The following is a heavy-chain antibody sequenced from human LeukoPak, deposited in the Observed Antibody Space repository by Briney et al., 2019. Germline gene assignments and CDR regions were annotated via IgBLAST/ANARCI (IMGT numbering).Heavy chain of an antibody. D-gene: IGHD3-16*01. CDR1: GFTFSSYA. CDR3: AKDGHDYVWGSPYYFDY. CDR2: ISYDGSNK. J-gene: IGHJ4*02. Sequence: PGRSLRLSCAASGFTFSSYAMHWVRQAPGKGLEWVSVISYDGSNKYYADSVKGRFTISRDNSKNTLYLQMNSLRAEDTAVYYCAKDGHDYVWGSPYYFDYWGQGTLVTVSS. V-gene: IGHV3-30-3*01.